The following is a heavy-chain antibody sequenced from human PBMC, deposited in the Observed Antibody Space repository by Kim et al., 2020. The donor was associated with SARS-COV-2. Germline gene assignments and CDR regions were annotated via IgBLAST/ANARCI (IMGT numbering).Heavy chain of an antibody. Sequence: VKGRFTISRDNAKNSLYLQMNSLRAEDTALYYCAKDISGGGNSVLAAFDIWGQGTMVTVSS. V-gene: IGHV3-9*01. D-gene: IGHD2-21*02. J-gene: IGHJ3*02. CDR3: AKDISGGGNSVLAAFDI.